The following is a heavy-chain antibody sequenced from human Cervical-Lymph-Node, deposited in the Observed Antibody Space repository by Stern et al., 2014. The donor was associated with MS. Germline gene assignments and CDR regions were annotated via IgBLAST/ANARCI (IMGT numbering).Heavy chain of an antibody. CDR3: ARWSVACDS. V-gene: IGHV5-51*03. CDR1: GYRFINNW. J-gene: IGHJ4*02. Sequence: VQLVQSGAEVRKPGDSLKISCKTSGYRFINNWIAWVRQVPGKGLEWIGLIYPSDSDVMYSPSFQGHVSISVDKSISTAYLQWNSLKASDTGVYYCARWSVACDSWGQGALITVSS. CDR2: IYPSDSDV.